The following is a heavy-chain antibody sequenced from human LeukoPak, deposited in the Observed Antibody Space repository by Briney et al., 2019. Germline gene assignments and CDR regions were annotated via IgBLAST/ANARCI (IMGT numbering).Heavy chain of an antibody. CDR1: GGSISSSSYY. J-gene: IGHJ3*02. Sequence: SETLSLTCTVSGGSISSSSYYWGWIRQPPGKGLEWIGSIYYSGSTYYNPSLKSRVTISVDTSKNQFSLKLSSVTAADTAVYYCARGRGEYYYGSGGLHDAFDIWGQGTMVTVSS. D-gene: IGHD3-10*01. CDR3: ARGRGEYYYGSGGLHDAFDI. CDR2: IYYSGST. V-gene: IGHV4-39*01.